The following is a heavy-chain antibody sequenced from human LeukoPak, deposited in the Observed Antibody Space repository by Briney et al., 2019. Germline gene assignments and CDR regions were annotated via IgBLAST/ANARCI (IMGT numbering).Heavy chain of an antibody. CDR2: IWYDGSNK. V-gene: IGHV3-33*06. CDR3: AKTGTPEMCSGGSCYQYYFDY. CDR1: GFTFSSYG. J-gene: IGHJ4*02. D-gene: IGHD2-15*01. Sequence: GRSLRLSCAASGFTFSSYGMHWVRQAPGKGLEWVAVIWYDGSNKYYADSVKGRFTISRDNSKKTLYLQMNSLRAEDTAVYYCAKTGTPEMCSGGSCYQYYFDYWGQGTLVTVSS.